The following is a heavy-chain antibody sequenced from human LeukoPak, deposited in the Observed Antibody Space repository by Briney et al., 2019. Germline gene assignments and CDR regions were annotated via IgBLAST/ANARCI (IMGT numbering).Heavy chain of an antibody. CDR2: IKQDGSEK. V-gene: IGHV3-7*01. CDR1: GFTFSSYW. J-gene: IGHJ4*02. CDR3: ARDGLPTASAYSGYEPGGSSDY. Sequence: GGSLRLSCAASGFTFSSYWMSWVRQAPGKGLEWVANIKQDGSEKNYVDSVKGRFTISRDNAKNSLYLQMNSLRAEDTAVYYCARDGLPTASAYSGYEPGGSSDYWGQGMLVTVSS. D-gene: IGHD5-12*01.